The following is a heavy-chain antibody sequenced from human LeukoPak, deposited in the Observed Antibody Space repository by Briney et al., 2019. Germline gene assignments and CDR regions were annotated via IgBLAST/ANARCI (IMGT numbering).Heavy chain of an antibody. CDR3: VMSSHRYCSSTHCPLDH. Sequence: PGGSLRLSCATSGFTFGDYAMSWVRQAPGKGLEWVSFIRSKIYGENTEYAASVTGRFTISRDDSRNIAYLQMNSLKIEDTAVYYCVMSSHRYCSSTHCPLDHWGQGTLVTVSP. V-gene: IGHV3-49*04. J-gene: IGHJ4*02. D-gene: IGHD2-2*01. CDR1: GFTFGDYA. CDR2: IRSKIYGENT.